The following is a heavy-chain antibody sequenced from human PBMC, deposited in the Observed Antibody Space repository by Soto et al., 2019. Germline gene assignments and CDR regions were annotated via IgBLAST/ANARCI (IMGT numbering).Heavy chain of an antibody. D-gene: IGHD1-20*01. J-gene: IGHJ4*02. CDR1: GGSISSGGYY. Sequence: SETLSLTCTVSGGSISSGGYYWSWIRQHPGKGLEWIGYIYYSGSTYYNPSLKSRVTISVDTSKNQFSLKLSSVTAADTAVYYCARVRITGTTRYVFDYWGQGTLVTVSS. CDR2: IYYSGST. V-gene: IGHV4-31*03. CDR3: ARVRITGTTRYVFDY.